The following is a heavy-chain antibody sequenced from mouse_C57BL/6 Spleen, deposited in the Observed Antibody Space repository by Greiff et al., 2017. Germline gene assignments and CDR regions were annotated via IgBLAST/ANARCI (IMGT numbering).Heavy chain of an antibody. D-gene: IGHD2-4*01. CDR1: GYTFTSYW. CDR3: ARDRDYDYYLDY. J-gene: IGHJ2*01. V-gene: IGHV1-64*01. CDR2: IHPNSGST. Sequence: QVQLQQPGAELVKPGASVKLSCKASGYTFTSYWMHWVKQRPGQGLEWIGMIHPNSGSTNYNEKFKSKATLTVDKSSSTAYMQLSSLTSEDSAVYYCARDRDYDYYLDYWGQGTTLTVSS.